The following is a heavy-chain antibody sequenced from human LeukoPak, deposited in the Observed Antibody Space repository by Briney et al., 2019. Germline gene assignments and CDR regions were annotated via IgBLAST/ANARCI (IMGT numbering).Heavy chain of an antibody. Sequence: GGSLRLSCAASGFTFSNYAMSGVRQAPGKGLEWVSAISGSGGSTYYADSVKGRFTISRDNSKNTLYLQMNSLRAEDTAVYYCAKDLDLPAAYDYWGQGTLVTVSS. CDR2: ISGSGGST. J-gene: IGHJ4*02. CDR1: GFTFSNYA. V-gene: IGHV3-23*01. CDR3: AKDLDLPAAYDY. D-gene: IGHD2-2*01.